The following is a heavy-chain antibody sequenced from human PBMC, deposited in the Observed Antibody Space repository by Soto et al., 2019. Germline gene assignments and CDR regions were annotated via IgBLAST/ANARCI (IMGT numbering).Heavy chain of an antibody. D-gene: IGHD2-15*01. CDR1: GFTFSDSS. J-gene: IGHJ4*02. Sequence: EVQLVESGGGLVQPGGSLKLSCAASGFTFSDSSIHWVRQASGKGLEWVGRIRSKPNSYATAYAASVKGRFTISRDDSKNTAYLQMNSLKGEDTAVYYCTRLGYCSGGSCPTDFWGQGTLVTVSS. CDR2: IRSKPNSYAT. V-gene: IGHV3-73*01. CDR3: TRLGYCSGGSCPTDF.